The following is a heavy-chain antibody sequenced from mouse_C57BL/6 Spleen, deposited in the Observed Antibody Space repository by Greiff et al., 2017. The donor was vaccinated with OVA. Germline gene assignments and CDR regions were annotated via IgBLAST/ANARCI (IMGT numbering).Heavy chain of an antibody. CDR1: GFTFSDYG. Sequence: DVQLVESGGGLVKPGGSLKLSCAASGFTFSDYGMHWVRQAPEKGLEWVAYISSCSSTIYYADTVKGRFTISIDNAKNTLFLQMTSLRSEDTAMYYCASNSYWYFDVWGTGTTVTVSS. V-gene: IGHV5-17*01. J-gene: IGHJ1*03. CDR3: ASNSYWYFDV. CDR2: ISSCSSTI. D-gene: IGHD4-1*01.